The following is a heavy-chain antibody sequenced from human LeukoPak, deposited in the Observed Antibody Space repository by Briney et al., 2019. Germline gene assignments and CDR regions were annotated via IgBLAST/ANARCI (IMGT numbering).Heavy chain of an antibody. V-gene: IGHV3-23*01. CDR2: FSATDGSA. CDR1: GFTVSSYG. Sequence: GGSLRLFCAASGFTVSSYGMTWVRLASGKGLEWVSAFSATDGSAQYAESVKGRFTISRDNSKNTLYLQMNSLRAEDTAVYYCARDMYDSSLDYWGQGTLVTVSS. CDR3: ARDMYDSSLDY. J-gene: IGHJ4*02. D-gene: IGHD3-22*01.